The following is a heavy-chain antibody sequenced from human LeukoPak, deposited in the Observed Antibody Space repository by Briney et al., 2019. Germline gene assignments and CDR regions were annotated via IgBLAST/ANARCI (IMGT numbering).Heavy chain of an antibody. D-gene: IGHD6-6*01. V-gene: IGHV3-21*01. CDR3: ARDYEAARSYYMDV. J-gene: IGHJ6*03. Sequence: GGSLRLSCAASGFTFSSYSMNWVRQAPGKGLEWVSSISSSSSYIYYADSVKGRFTISRDNAKNSLYLQMNSLRAEDTAVYYCARDYEAARSYYMDVWGKGTTVTVSS. CDR1: GFTFSSYS. CDR2: ISSSSSYI.